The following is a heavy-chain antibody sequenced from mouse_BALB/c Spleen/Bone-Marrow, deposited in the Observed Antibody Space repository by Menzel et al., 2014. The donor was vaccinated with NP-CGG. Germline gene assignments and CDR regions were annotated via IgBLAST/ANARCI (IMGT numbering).Heavy chain of an antibody. J-gene: IGHJ4*01. V-gene: IGHV14-3*02. CDR1: GFNIKDTY. CDR2: IDPANGNT. D-gene: IGHD2-4*01. Sequence: HLPLPGSDVVMRLASVKLSCTASGFNIKDTYMHWVKQRPEQGLEWIGRIDPANGNTKYDPKFQGKTTITADASSNTAYLQLSSLTSEDTAVYYCAKYGGLRYAMDYWGQGASGTVSS. CDR3: AKYGGLRYAMDY.